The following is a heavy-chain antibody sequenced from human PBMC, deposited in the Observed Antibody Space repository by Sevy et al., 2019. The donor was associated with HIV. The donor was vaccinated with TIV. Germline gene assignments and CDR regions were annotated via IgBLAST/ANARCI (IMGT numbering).Heavy chain of an antibody. D-gene: IGHD6-6*01. V-gene: IGHV3-48*02. CDR2: ISSSSSTI. J-gene: IGHJ6*02. CDR1: GFTFSSYS. Sequence: GGSLRLSCAASGFTFSSYSMNWVRQAPGKGLEWVSYISSSSSTIYYADSVKGRFTISRDNAKKSLYLQMNSLRDEDTAVYYCARDNAALLYYYYGMDVWGQGTTVTVSS. CDR3: ARDNAALLYYYYGMDV.